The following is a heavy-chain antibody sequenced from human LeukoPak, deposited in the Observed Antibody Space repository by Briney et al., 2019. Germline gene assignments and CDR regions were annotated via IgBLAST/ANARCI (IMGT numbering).Heavy chain of an antibody. CDR2: IKGDGSEK. Sequence: PGGSLRLSCAASGFTFSSYWMSWVRLAPGKGLGWVANIKGDGSEKWYADSVKGRFTISRDNAKNTVSLQMNSLRPEDTGVYYCARAPSEIGGYYPEYFRHWGQGTLVTVSS. V-gene: IGHV3-7*01. D-gene: IGHD3-22*01. J-gene: IGHJ1*01. CDR3: ARAPSEIGGYYPEYFRH. CDR1: GFTFSSYW.